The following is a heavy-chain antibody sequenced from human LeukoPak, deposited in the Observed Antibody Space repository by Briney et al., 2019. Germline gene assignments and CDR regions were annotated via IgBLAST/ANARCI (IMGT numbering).Heavy chain of an antibody. J-gene: IGHJ4*02. D-gene: IGHD3-16*01. CDR1: GFTFSSYA. V-gene: IGHV3-30-3*01. CDR2: ISYDGSNK. Sequence: PGGSLRLSCAASGFTFSSYAMHWVRQAPGEGLEWVAVISYDGSNKYYADSVKGRFTISRDNSKNTLFLQMNSLRAEDTAVYYCARNYYEYVWGSLWDWGQGTLVTVSS. CDR3: ARNYYEYVWGSLWD.